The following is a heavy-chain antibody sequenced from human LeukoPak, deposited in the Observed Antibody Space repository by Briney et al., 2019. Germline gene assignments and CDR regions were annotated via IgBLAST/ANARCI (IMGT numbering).Heavy chain of an antibody. Sequence: GWSLRLSCAASGFTFSSYWMHWVRQAPGKGLEWVSTISGSGGSTYYADSARGRFTISRDNSKNTLYLQMNTLRAEDTAVYYCAKASRFGYSYGPREYFYYMDVWGKGTTVTISS. CDR1: GFTFSSYW. J-gene: IGHJ6*03. CDR3: AKASRFGYSYGPREYFYYMDV. CDR2: ISGSGGST. V-gene: IGHV3-23*01. D-gene: IGHD5-18*01.